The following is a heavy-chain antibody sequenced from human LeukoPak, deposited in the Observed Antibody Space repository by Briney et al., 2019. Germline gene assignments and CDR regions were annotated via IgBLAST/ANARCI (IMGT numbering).Heavy chain of an antibody. J-gene: IGHJ4*02. CDR3: AKGDYGDYVHYFDY. CDR2: IWYDGSNK. V-gene: IGHV3-33*06. CDR1: GFTFSSYG. Sequence: PGGSLRLSCAASGFTFSSYGMHWVRQAPGKGLEWVAVIWYDGSNKYYADSVKGRFTISRDNSKNTLYLQMNSLRAEDTAVFYCAKGDYGDYVHYFDYWGQGTPVTVSS. D-gene: IGHD4-17*01.